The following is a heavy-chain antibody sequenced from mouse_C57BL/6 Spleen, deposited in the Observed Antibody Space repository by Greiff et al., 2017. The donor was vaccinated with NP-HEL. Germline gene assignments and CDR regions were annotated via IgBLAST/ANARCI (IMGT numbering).Heavy chain of an antibody. CDR2: INPNNGGT. J-gene: IGHJ2*01. CDR3: ARPFDY. CDR1: GYTFTDYY. Sequence: EVQLQQSGPELVKPGASVKISCKASGYTFTDYYMNWVKQSHGKSLEWIGDINPNNGGTSYNQKFKGKATLTVDKSSSTAYMKLRSLTSEDSAVYYCARPFDYWGQGTTLTVSS. V-gene: IGHV1-26*01.